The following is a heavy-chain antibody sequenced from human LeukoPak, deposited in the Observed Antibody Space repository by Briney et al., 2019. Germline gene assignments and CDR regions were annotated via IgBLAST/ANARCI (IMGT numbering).Heavy chain of an antibody. D-gene: IGHD3-3*01. V-gene: IGHV3-30*02. Sequence: PGGSLRLSCAASGFTFSSYGMHWVRQAPGKGLEWVAFIRYDGSNKYYADSVKGRFTISRDNSKNTLYLQMNSLRAEDTAVYYCAKNQFLSGYSLSYYCYIDVWGKGNPGTVS. CDR3: AKNQFLSGYSLSYYCYIDV. J-gene: IGHJ6*03. CDR2: IRYDGSNK. CDR1: GFTFSSYG.